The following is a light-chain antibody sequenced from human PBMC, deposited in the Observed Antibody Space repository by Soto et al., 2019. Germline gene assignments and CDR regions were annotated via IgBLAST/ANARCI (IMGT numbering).Light chain of an antibody. V-gene: IGKV1-27*01. CDR2: AAP. CDR3: QKYNSAPRT. J-gene: IGKJ1*01. CDR1: QGISNY. Sequence: DIQMTQSPSSLSASVGDRVTITCRASQGISNYLAWYQQKPGKVPKLLIYAAPTLQSGVPSWFSGSGSGTDFTLTISSLQPEDVATYYCQKYNSAPRTFGQGTKVEIK.